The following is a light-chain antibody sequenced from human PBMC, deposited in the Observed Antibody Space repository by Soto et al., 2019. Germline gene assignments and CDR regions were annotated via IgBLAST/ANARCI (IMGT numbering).Light chain of an antibody. Sequence: QSALTQPASVSGSPGQSITISCTGTSSDVSGYNYGSWYQQHPGKAPKLMIYDVSNRPSGVSNRFSGSKSGNTASLTISGLQAEEEADYYCSSYSSRNTHVFGTGTMLTVL. CDR2: DVS. CDR1: SSDVSGYNY. J-gene: IGLJ1*01. CDR3: SSYSSRNTHV. V-gene: IGLV2-14*03.